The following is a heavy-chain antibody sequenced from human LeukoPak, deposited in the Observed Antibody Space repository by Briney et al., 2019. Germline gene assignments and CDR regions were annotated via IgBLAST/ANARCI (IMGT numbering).Heavy chain of an antibody. CDR1: GFTFSSYA. CDR2: ISGGGGNT. CDR3: AKCSTYCSGGSCYSYYYYGMDV. Sequence: QPGGSLRLSWAASGFTFSSYAMSWVSQAPGKGLEWVSAISGGGGNTYYADSVKGRFTISRDNFKNTLYLQMNSLRAEDTAVYYCAKCSTYCSGGSCYSYYYYGMDVWGQGTTVTVSS. V-gene: IGHV3-23*01. J-gene: IGHJ6*02. D-gene: IGHD2-15*01.